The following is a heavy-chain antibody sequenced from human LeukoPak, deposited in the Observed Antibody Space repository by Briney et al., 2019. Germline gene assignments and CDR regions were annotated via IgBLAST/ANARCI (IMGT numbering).Heavy chain of an antibody. V-gene: IGHV3-23*01. CDR3: AKGDYDILTGYYSD. Sequence: GGSLRLSCAASGFTFSSYAMSWVRQAPGKGLEWVSAISGSGGSTYYADSVKGRFTISRDNYKNTLYLQMNSLRAEDTAVYYCAKGDYDILTGYYSDWGQGTLVTVSS. J-gene: IGHJ4*02. CDR1: GFTFSSYA. CDR2: ISGSGGST. D-gene: IGHD3-9*01.